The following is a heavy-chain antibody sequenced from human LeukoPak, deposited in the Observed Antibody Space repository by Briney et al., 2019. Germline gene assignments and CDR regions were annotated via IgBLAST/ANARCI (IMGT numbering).Heavy chain of an antibody. J-gene: IGHJ3*02. D-gene: IGHD6-13*01. Sequence: ASVKVSCKASGYTFTGYYMHWVRQAPGQGLEWMGWINPNSGGTNYAQKFQGRVTMTRDTSISTAYMELSRLRSDDTAVYYCARKQSSSSWYDAFDIWGQGTMVTVSS. CDR2: INPNSGGT. V-gene: IGHV1-2*02. CDR1: GYTFTGYY. CDR3: ARKQSSSSWYDAFDI.